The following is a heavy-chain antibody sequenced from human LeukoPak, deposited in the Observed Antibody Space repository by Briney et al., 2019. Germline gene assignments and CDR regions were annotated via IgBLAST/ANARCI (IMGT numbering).Heavy chain of an antibody. Sequence: SETLSLTCTVSGGFISSSSSYWGWIRQPPGRGLEWIGPIYYSGSTYYNPSLKSRVTISVDTSKNQFSLKLSSVTAADTAVYYCARRFGYSYGYWFDPWGQGTLVTVSS. D-gene: IGHD5-18*01. CDR2: IYYSGST. CDR3: ARRFGYSYGYWFDP. CDR1: GGFISSSSSY. V-gene: IGHV4-39*01. J-gene: IGHJ5*02.